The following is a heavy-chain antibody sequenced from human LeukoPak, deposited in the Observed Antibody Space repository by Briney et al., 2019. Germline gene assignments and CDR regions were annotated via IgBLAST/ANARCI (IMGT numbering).Heavy chain of an antibody. V-gene: IGHV4-59*02. CDR1: GGSVSSYY. CDR3: ARRDSSSWWSYFDY. Sequence: SETLSLTCTVSGGSVSSYYWSWIRQPPGKGLEWIGYIYYSGSTNYNPSLKSRVTISVDTSKNQFSLKLSSVTAADTAVYYCARRDSSSWWSYFDYWGQGTLVTVSS. J-gene: IGHJ4*02. CDR2: IYYSGST. D-gene: IGHD6-13*01.